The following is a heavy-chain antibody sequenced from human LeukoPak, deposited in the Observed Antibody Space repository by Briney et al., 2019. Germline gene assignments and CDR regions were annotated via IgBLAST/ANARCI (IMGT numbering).Heavy chain of an antibody. CDR1: GFTFDDYA. CDR3: ATDRNSGKYYDY. D-gene: IGHD1-26*01. V-gene: IGHV3-33*08. Sequence: GRSLRLSCAASGFTFDDYAMHWVRQAPGKGLEWVAVIYYDGSNQYYVDSVKGRFTVSRDNAKNTLYLQMDSLRAEDTAVYYCATDRNSGKYYDYWGQGTLVTVSS. J-gene: IGHJ4*02. CDR2: IYYDGSNQ.